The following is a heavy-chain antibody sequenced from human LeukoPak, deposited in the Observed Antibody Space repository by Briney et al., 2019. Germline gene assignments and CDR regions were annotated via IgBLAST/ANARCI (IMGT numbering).Heavy chain of an antibody. J-gene: IGHJ1*01. CDR3: ARSGSIAAAGRRYFQH. CDR2: IIPIFGTA. Sequence: GASVKVSCKASGGTFSSYAISWVRQAPGQGLEWMGGIIPIFGTANYAQKFQGRVTITADESTSTAYMELSSLRSEDTAVYYCARSGSIAAAGRRYFQHWGQGTLVTVSS. V-gene: IGHV1-69*01. D-gene: IGHD6-13*01. CDR1: GGTFSSYA.